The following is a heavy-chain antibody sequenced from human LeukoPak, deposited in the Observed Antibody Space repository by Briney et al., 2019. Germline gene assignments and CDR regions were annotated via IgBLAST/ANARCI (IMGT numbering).Heavy chain of an antibody. CDR3: AGHHPRNIVDF. J-gene: IGHJ4*02. CDR1: GGSISIYY. CDR2: ISDIGSI. D-gene: IGHD2-15*01. Sequence: SETLSLTCTVSGGSISIYYWSWIRQPPGKGLEWIAYISDIGSINYNPSLKSRVTISLDTSKNQFSLKLSSVTAADTAVYYCAGHHPRNIVDFWGQGTLVTVSS. V-gene: IGHV4-59*08.